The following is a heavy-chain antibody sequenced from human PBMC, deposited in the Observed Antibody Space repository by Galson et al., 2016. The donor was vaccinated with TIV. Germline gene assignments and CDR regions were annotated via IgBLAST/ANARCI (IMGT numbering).Heavy chain of an antibody. CDR3: ARERRHCGDNCYLSYYFGMDV. CDR1: GFTFDDYA. D-gene: IGHD2-21*01. Sequence: SLRLSCAASGFTFDDYAMHWVRQAPGKGLEWVSIFSNSDYTNYADSVKGRFTISRDNSKNTVYLHMSRLRAEDTAVYYCARERRHCGDNCYLSYYFGMDVWGQGTTVTVSS. V-gene: IGHV3-66*03. J-gene: IGHJ6*02. CDR2: FSNSDYT.